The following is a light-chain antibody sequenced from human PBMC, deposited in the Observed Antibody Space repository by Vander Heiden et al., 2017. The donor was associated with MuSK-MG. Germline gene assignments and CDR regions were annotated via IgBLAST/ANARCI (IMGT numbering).Light chain of an antibody. J-gene: IGKJ1*01. CDR3: HHYFSYPWT. Sequence: DIQLTQSPSTLSASVGDRVTITCRASQSASRWLAWYQQKPGRAPNLLIYDASTLESGVPSRFSGSGSGTEFTLTITSLQPDDFATYYCHHYFSYPWTFGQGTKV. CDR2: DAS. CDR1: QSASRW. V-gene: IGKV1-5*01.